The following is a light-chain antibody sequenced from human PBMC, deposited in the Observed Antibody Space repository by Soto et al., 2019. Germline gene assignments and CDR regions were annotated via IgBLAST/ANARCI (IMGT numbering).Light chain of an antibody. CDR1: QSISYW. V-gene: IGKV1-5*03. Sequence: DVQMTQFPSTLSASVGDRVTITCRASQSISYWLAWYQQKPGKAPNLLSYKASSLERGVPSRFSGSGSGTELTLTITNLQPDNFATYYCRHYNTYSPPYAFGQGTKLEVK. CDR2: KAS. CDR3: RHYNTYSPPYA. J-gene: IGKJ2*01.